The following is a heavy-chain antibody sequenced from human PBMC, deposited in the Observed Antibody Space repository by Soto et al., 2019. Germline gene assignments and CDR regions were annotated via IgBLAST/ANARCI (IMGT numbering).Heavy chain of an antibody. Sequence: GGSLRLSCAASGFTFSGYAMTWVRQAPGRGLEWVSAISGSGTNTFYADSVKGRFTMSRDNSRKTVYLQMNSLRLDDTAVYFCAKSMVRGVIITEGYYYYGMDVWGQGTTVTVSS. V-gene: IGHV3-23*01. CDR1: GFTFSGYA. CDR2: ISGSGTNT. D-gene: IGHD3-10*01. J-gene: IGHJ6*02. CDR3: AKSMVRGVIITEGYYYYGMDV.